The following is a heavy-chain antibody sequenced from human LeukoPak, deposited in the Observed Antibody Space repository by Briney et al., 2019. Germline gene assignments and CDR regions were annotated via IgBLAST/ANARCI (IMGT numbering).Heavy chain of an antibody. V-gene: IGHV4-59*01. CDR2: IYYSGST. CDR1: GGSISSYY. CDR3: ARENYYYYYGMDV. Sequence: SETLSLTCTVSGGSISSYYWSWIRQPPGKGLEWIGYIYYSGSTNYNPSLKSRVTISVDTSKNQFSLKLGSVTAADTAVYYCARENYYYYYGMDVWGQGTTVTVSS. J-gene: IGHJ6*02.